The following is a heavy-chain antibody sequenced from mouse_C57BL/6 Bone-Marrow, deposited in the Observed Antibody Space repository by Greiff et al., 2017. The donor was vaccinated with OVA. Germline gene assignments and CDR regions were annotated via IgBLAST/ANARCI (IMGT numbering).Heavy chain of an antibody. CDR3: AGDYGNYLDY. CDR2: IYPGDGDT. V-gene: IGHV1-82*01. J-gene: IGHJ2*01. CDR1: GYAFSSSW. D-gene: IGHD2-1*01. Sequence: VQLQQSGPELVKPGASVKISCTASGYAFSSSWMNWVKQRPGKGLEWIGRIYPGDGDTNYNGKFKGKATLTADKSSSTAYMQLSSLTSEDSAVYFCAGDYGNYLDYWGQGTTLTVSS.